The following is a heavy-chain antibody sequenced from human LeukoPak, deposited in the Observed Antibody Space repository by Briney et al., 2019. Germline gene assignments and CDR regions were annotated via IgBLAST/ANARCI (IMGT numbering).Heavy chain of an antibody. Sequence: GGSLRLSCAASGFTFSSYSMTWVRQAPGKGLEWVSSISSSSSYIYYADSVKGRFTISRDNAKNSLYLQMSSLRAEDTAVYYCAREARDDYDSTSFDYWGQGTLVTVSS. CDR3: AREARDDYDSTSFDY. CDR1: GFTFSSYS. CDR2: ISSSSSYI. J-gene: IGHJ4*02. D-gene: IGHD4-17*01. V-gene: IGHV3-21*01.